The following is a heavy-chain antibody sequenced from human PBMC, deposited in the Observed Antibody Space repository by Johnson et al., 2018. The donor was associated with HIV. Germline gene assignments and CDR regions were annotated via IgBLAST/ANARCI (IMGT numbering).Heavy chain of an antibody. CDR1: GFSFDEYD. CDR2: INWNGATP. Sequence: VQLVESGGGVARPGGSLRLSCEASGFSFDEYDMSWVRQAPGKGLEWVSGINWNGATPGSADSVKGRFTISRDNSKNTLYLQMNSLRAEDTAVYYCAKAQAFRGAFDIWGQGTMVTVSS. D-gene: IGHD2/OR15-2a*01. V-gene: IGHV3-20*04. CDR3: AKAQAFRGAFDI. J-gene: IGHJ3*02.